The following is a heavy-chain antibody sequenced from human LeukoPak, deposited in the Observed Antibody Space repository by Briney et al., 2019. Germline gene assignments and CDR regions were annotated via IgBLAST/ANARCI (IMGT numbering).Heavy chain of an antibody. J-gene: IGHJ4*02. Sequence: GGSLRLSCAASGFTFSRYWMSGVRQVPRKGLEWVANINQDGSEKYYVDSVKGRFTISRDNAKNSLYLQMNSLRAEDTAVYYCARDKGDYDTSGSLFVFGGQGTLVTVSS. CDR1: GFTFSRYW. CDR3: ARDKGDYDTSGSLFVF. V-gene: IGHV3-7*03. D-gene: IGHD3-22*01. CDR2: INQDGSEK.